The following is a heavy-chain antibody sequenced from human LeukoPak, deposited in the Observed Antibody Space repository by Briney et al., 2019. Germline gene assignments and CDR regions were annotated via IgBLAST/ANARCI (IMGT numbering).Heavy chain of an antibody. CDR3: AKDHRSSWSYYYGMDV. V-gene: IGHV3-23*01. CDR2: ISGSGGST. Sequence: GGSLRLSCAASGFTFSSYAMSWVRQAPGKGLEWVSAISGSGGSTYYADSVKGRFIISRDNSKNMLYLQMNSLRAEDTAVYYCAKDHRSSWSYYYGMDVWGQGPRSPSP. D-gene: IGHD6-13*01. J-gene: IGHJ6*02. CDR1: GFTFSSYA.